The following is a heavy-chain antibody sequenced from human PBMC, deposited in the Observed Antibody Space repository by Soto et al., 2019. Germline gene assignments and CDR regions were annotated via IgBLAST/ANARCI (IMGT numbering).Heavy chain of an antibody. V-gene: IGHV3-74*03. CDR1: GFTFSSYW. CDR3: AKDLSGGQCDY. CDR2: IKTDGTAT. J-gene: IGHJ4*02. D-gene: IGHD3-16*01. Sequence: EVQLVESGGGLVQPGGSLRLSCAASGFTFSSYWMHWVRQDPGKGLVWVSSIKTDGTATQYADSVKGRFTVSRDNAKNTLYWQMNSLRAEDTAVYYCAKDLSGGQCDYCGQGTLVTVSA.